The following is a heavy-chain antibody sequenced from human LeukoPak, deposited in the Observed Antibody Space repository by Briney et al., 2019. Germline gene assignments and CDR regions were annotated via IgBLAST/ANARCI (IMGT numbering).Heavy chain of an antibody. V-gene: IGHV3-21*01. CDR1: GFTFSSYA. Sequence: GGSLRLSCAASGFTFSSYAMSWVRQAPEKGLEWVSSITSSSTYIYYADSLKGRFTISRDNAKNSLYLQMNSLRAEDTAVYYCARDTNDYGGNPFPDAFDIWGQGTMVTVSS. D-gene: IGHD4-23*01. CDR2: ITSSSTYI. J-gene: IGHJ3*02. CDR3: ARDTNDYGGNPFPDAFDI.